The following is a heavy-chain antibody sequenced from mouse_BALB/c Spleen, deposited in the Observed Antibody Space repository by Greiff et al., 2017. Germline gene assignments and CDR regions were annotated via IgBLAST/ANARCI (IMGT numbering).Heavy chain of an antibody. D-gene: IGHD2-4*01. J-gene: IGHJ3*01. Sequence: VQLQQSGAELVRPGVSVKISCKGSGYTFTDYAMHWVKQSHAKSLEWIGVISTYYGDASYNQKFKGKATMTVDKSSNTAYMELARLTSEDSAIYYCARGDYDVPWFAYWGQGTLVTVSA. CDR3: ARGDYDVPWFAY. CDR1: GYTFTDYA. V-gene: IGHV1S137*01. CDR2: ISTYYGDA.